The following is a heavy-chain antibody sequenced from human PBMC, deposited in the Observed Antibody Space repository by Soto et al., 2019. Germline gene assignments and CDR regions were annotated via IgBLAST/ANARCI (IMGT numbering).Heavy chain of an antibody. CDR3: AKGLGGTSHFDS. V-gene: IGHV3-9*01. CDR1: GFTFDDYA. D-gene: IGHD2-15*01. Sequence: EVQPVESGGGLIQPGRSLRLSCAASGFTFDDYAMHWVRQAPGKGLEWVSCINWNGGVTVYADSVKGRFTISRDNTKTSLYLQMNSLRTEDTALYYCAKGLGGTSHFDSWGQGILVTVSS. J-gene: IGHJ4*02. CDR2: INWNGGVT.